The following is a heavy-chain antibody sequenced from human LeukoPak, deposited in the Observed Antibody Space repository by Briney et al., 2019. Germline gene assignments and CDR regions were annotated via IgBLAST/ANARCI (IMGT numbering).Heavy chain of an antibody. CDR2: INTNTGNP. CDR1: GYTFTSYA. Sequence: ASVTVSCKASGYTFTSYAMNWVRQAPGQGLEWMGWINTNTGNPTYAQGFTGRFVFSLDTSVSTAYLQISSLKAEDTAVYYCARDGPAVDIVVMTYYYYYMDVWGKGTTVTVSS. J-gene: IGHJ6*03. V-gene: IGHV7-4-1*02. CDR3: ARDGPAVDIVVMTYYYYYMDV. D-gene: IGHD2-15*01.